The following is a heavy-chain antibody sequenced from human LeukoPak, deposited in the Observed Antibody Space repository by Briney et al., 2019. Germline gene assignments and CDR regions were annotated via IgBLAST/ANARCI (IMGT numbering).Heavy chain of an antibody. CDR3: ARKGIAAAGTYNWFDP. CDR1: GGSSSGYY. D-gene: IGHD6-13*01. Sequence: SETLSLTCAVYGGSSSGYYWSWIRQPPGKGLEWIGEINHSGSTNYNPSLKSRVTISVDTSKNQFSLKLSSVTAADTAVYYCARKGIAAAGTYNWFDPWGQGTLVTVSS. J-gene: IGHJ5*02. CDR2: INHSGST. V-gene: IGHV4-34*01.